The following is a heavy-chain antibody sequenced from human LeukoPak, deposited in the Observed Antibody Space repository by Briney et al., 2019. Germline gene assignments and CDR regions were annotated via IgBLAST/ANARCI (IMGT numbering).Heavy chain of an antibody. J-gene: IGHJ4*02. Sequence: GGSLRLSCAASGFTFSSRGMHWVRQAPGKGLEWVAVITYDGDTTYFEDSVKGRFTISRDTSKSTLYLQMNSLRVEDTAVYYCTDAVAGWGQGTLVTVSS. V-gene: IGHV3-30*03. D-gene: IGHD4-23*01. CDR1: GFTFSSRG. CDR2: ITYDGDTT. CDR3: TDAVAG.